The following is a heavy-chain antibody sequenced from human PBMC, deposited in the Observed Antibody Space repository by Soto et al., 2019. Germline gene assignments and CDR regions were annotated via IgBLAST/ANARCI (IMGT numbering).Heavy chain of an antibody. D-gene: IGHD3-9*01. CDR2: IIPILGIA. CDR3: ARGQTADYDILTGYYNVPYYYYGMDV. Sequence: SVKVSCKASGGTFSSYTISWVRQAPGQGLEWMGRIIPILGIANYAQKFQGRVTITADKSTSTAYMELSSLRSEDTAVYYCARGQTADYDILTGYYNVPYYYYGMDVWGQGTTVTVSS. J-gene: IGHJ6*02. CDR1: GGTFSSYT. V-gene: IGHV1-69*02.